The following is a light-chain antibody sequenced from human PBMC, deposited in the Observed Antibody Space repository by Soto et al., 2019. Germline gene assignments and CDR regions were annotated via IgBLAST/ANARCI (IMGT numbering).Light chain of an antibody. CDR3: QQYGSSPPTT. CDR2: GAS. CDR1: QSISTT. J-gene: IGKJ5*01. Sequence: EVVLTQSPVTLSVSPGERATLSCRASQSISTTLVWYQQKPGQAPRLLIYGASSRATGIPDRFSGSGSGTDFTLTISRLEPEDFAVYYCQQYGSSPPTTFGGGTRLEI. V-gene: IGKV3-20*01.